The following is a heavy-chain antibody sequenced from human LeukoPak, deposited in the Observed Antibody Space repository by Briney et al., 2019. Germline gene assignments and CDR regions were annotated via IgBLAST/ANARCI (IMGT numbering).Heavy chain of an antibody. V-gene: IGHV3-21*01. CDR1: GFTFSTYS. J-gene: IGHJ4*02. CDR3: AREGPVATAFDH. CDR2: ISSSSNYK. Sequence: TGGSLRLSCAASGFTFSTYSMNWVHQAPGKGLEWVSSISSSSNYKYYADSLKGRLTISRDNAMNSLYLQMNNLRAEDTAVYFCAREGPVATAFDHWGQGTLVTVST. D-gene: IGHD2-2*01.